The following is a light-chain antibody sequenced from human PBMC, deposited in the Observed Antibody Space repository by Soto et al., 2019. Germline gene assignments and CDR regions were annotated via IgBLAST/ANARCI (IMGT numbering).Light chain of an antibody. CDR3: QQYNSYPWT. Sequence: DIQMTQSPSTLYASVGDRITITCRASQSISSCLAWYQQKPGKAPKLLIYKASSLESGVPSRFSGSGSGTKFTLTINSLQPDDFATYYCQQYNSYPWTFGQGTKVDIK. V-gene: IGKV1-5*03. CDR1: QSISSC. J-gene: IGKJ1*01. CDR2: KAS.